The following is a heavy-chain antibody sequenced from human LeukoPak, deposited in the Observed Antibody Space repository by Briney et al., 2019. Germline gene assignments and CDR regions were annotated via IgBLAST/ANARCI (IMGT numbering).Heavy chain of an antibody. CDR2: IYSGGST. CDR3: ARDVPKVVVAATRPY. CDR1: GFTVSSNY. V-gene: IGHV3-53*01. D-gene: IGHD2-15*01. Sequence: PGGSLRLSCAASGFTVSSNYMSWVRQAPGKGLEWVSVIYSGGSTYYAGSVKGRFTISRDNSKNTLYIQMNSLRAEDTAVYYCARDVPKVVVAATRPYWGQGTLVTVSS. J-gene: IGHJ4*02.